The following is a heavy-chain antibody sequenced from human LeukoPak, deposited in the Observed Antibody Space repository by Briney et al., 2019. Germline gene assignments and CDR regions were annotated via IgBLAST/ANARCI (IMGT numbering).Heavy chain of an antibody. J-gene: IGHJ4*02. Sequence: ASVKVSCKASGYTFTSYYMHWVRQAPGQGLEWMGIINPSGGSTSYAQKFQGRVTMTRDTSTSTVYMELSSLRSEDTAVYYCARAANSYDSRAPTDCWGQGTLVTVSS. V-gene: IGHV1-46*01. CDR2: INPSGGST. CDR1: GYTFTSYY. D-gene: IGHD3-22*01. CDR3: ARAANSYDSRAPTDC.